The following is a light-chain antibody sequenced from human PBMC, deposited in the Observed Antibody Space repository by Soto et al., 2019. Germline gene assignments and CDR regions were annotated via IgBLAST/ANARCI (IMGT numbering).Light chain of an antibody. CDR2: EVS. CDR1: SSDVVADSY. CDR3: TSYAGTYSFFYV. J-gene: IGLJ1*01. V-gene: IGLV2-8*01. Sequence: QSVLTQPPSASGSPGRSVTISCTGTSSDVVADSYVSWYQQLPGKAPKLIIYEVSKRPSGVPDRFSGSKSGNTASLTVSGLQAEDEADYYCTSYAGTYSFFYVFGTGTKVTVL.